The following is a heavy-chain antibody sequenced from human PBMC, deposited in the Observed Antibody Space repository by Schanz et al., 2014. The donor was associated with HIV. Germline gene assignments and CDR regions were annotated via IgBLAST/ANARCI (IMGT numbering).Heavy chain of an antibody. CDR3: ARAVRYRDSLWGNYRTPRGTAFDF. CDR2: INPSGTS. J-gene: IGHJ4*02. V-gene: IGHV4-34*02. Sequence: QVRLQQWGAGPLKPSETLSLTCAVYGESFSGHFWAWIRQPPERGLEWIGEINPSGTSNYNPSLKTRVRLSVDTSKHQFPRRLISMTAADTAVYFCARAVRYRDSLWGNYRTPRGTAFDFWGQGGLVTVS. CDR1: GESFSGHF. D-gene: IGHD3-16*02.